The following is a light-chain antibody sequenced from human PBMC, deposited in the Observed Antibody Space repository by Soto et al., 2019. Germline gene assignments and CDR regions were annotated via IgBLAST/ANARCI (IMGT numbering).Light chain of an antibody. CDR3: QQYGSSPPT. J-gene: IGKJ1*01. CDR2: GAS. Sequence: DIVLTQSPGTLSLSPGERATLSCRASQSVSSSYLAWYQQKPGQAPRLLIYGASSRATGTPDRFSGSGSGTDFTLTISRLEPEDFAVYYCQQYGSSPPTFGQGTKVDIK. V-gene: IGKV3-20*01. CDR1: QSVSSSY.